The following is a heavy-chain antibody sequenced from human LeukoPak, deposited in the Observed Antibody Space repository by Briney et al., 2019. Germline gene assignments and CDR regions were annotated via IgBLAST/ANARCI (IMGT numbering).Heavy chain of an antibody. V-gene: IGHV4-39*01. CDR2: IYYSGST. Sequence: PGGSLRLSCAASGFTFSSNAMSWVRQPPGKGLEWIGSIYYSGSTFYNPSLKSRVTMSVDTSKNQFSVNLSSMTAADTALYYCARLSEQPGYNWFDPWGQGTLVSVSA. CDR1: GFTFSSNA. D-gene: IGHD6-13*01. J-gene: IGHJ5*02. CDR3: ARLSEQPGYNWFDP.